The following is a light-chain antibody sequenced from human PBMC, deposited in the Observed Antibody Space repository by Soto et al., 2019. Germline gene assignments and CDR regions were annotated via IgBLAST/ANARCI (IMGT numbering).Light chain of an antibody. J-gene: IGKJ4*01. CDR2: DAF. CDR3: QQYDNRPPT. V-gene: IGKV1-33*01. Sequence: DLQMTQSPSSLSASVGDRVTITCQASQDINNFLNWYQQKPGKAPKLLIYDAFKLDTGVPSRFSGSGSGTDVTFTISSLQPEDIATYFCQQYDNRPPTFGGGTKVEI. CDR1: QDINNF.